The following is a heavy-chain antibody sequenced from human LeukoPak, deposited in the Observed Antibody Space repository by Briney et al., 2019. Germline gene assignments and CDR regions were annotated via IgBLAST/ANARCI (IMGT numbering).Heavy chain of an antibody. V-gene: IGHV3-23*01. Sequence: PGRSLRLSCAASGFTFSSYAMSWVRQAPGKGLEWVSGISGGGVGTYYADAVKGRFTISRDNSKNTLFLQMNSLRAEDTAVYYCAARNSNGWYWDYWGQGTLVTVSS. D-gene: IGHD6-19*01. CDR3: AARNSNGWYWDY. CDR1: GFTFSSYA. J-gene: IGHJ4*02. CDR2: ISGGGVGT.